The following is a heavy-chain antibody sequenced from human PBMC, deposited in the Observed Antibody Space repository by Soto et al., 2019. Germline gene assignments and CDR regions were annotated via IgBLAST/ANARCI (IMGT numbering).Heavy chain of an antibody. D-gene: IGHD5-18*01. CDR2: IYYSGSS. CDR3: ERVYSYYYSYYGMDV. J-gene: IGHJ6*02. CDR1: GGSISSYY. Sequence: SETLSLTCTASGGSISSYYWSWIRQPPGKGLVWIGYIYYSGSSNYNPSLKSRDTISVDTPKNHSTLKLSSVTAADTAVYYCERVYSYYYSYYGMDVWGQGTTVTVSS. V-gene: IGHV4-59*01.